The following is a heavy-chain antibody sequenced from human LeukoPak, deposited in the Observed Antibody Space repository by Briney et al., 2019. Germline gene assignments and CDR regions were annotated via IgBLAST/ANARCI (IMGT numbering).Heavy chain of an antibody. CDR3: AKGYCGGGSCYFGAFDV. CDR2: ISVSGVST. V-gene: IGHV3-23*01. D-gene: IGHD2-15*01. CDR1: GFTFTSYA. Sequence: PGGSLRLSCAASGFTFTSYAMSWVRQAPGKGLEWVSTISVSGVSTYYADSVKGRFTISRGNSKNTLYLQMNSLRAEDTAVYYCAKGYCGGGSCYFGAFDVWGQGTLVTVSS. J-gene: IGHJ3*01.